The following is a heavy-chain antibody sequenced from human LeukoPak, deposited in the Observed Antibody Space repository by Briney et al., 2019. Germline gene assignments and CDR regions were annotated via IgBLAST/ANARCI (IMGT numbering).Heavy chain of an antibody. CDR2: IRYDGSNK. CDR1: GFTFDDHG. J-gene: IGHJ4*02. V-gene: IGHV3-30*02. D-gene: IGHD2-15*01. Sequence: PGGSLRLSCAASGFTFDDHGMSWVRQVPGKGLEWVAFIRYDGSNKYYADSVKGRFTISRDNSKNTLYLQMNSLRAEDTAVYYCAKDKGYYCSGGSCQPLDYWGQGTLVTVSS. CDR3: AKDKGYYCSGGSCQPLDY.